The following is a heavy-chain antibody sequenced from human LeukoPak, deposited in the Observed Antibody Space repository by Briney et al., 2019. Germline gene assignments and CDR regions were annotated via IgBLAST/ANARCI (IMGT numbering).Heavy chain of an antibody. CDR3: ATAPIYDFWSGLYYFDY. Sequence: ASVKVSCKASGYTFTSYYMHWVRQAPGQGLEWMGIINPSGGSTSYAQKFQGRVTMTEDTSTDTAYMELSSLRSEDTAVYYCATAPIYDFWSGLYYFDYWGQGTLVTVSS. CDR2: INPSGGST. CDR1: GYTFTSYY. V-gene: IGHV1-46*01. D-gene: IGHD3-3*01. J-gene: IGHJ4*02.